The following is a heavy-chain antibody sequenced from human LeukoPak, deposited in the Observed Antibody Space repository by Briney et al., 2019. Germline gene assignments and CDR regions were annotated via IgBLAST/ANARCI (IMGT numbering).Heavy chain of an antibody. CDR1: GGSISSSNW. CDR2: IYHSGST. D-gene: IGHD3-22*01. V-gene: IGHV4-4*02. Sequence: SETLYLTCAVSGGSISSSNWWSWVRQPPGKGLEWIGEIYHSGSTNYNPSLKSRVTISVDKSKNQFSLKLSSVTAADTAVYYCAREAYDSSGYRSFDYWGQGTLVTVSS. J-gene: IGHJ4*02. CDR3: AREAYDSSGYRSFDY.